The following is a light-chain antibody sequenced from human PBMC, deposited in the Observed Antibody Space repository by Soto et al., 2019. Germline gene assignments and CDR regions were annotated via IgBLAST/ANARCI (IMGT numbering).Light chain of an antibody. CDR1: QSISGW. J-gene: IGKJ1*01. V-gene: IGKV1-5*03. CDR3: QQFNSYSRT. CDR2: KAS. Sequence: DIPMTQSPSTLSASVGDRVTITCRASQSISGWLAWYQQKPGKAPKLLIYKASSLEYGVPSRFSGSGSGTEFTLTISSLQPDDFATYYCQQFNSYSRTFGQGTKVEIK.